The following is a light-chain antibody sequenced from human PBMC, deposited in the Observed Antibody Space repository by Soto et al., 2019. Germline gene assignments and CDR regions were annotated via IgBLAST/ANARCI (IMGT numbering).Light chain of an antibody. CDR3: QQYGTAPIFT. CDR2: GAS. CDR1: QSVRSSY. Sequence: EIVVTQSPGTLSLSPGERAALSCRASQSVRSSYLAWYQQKPGQAPRLLIYGASRRATGIPDRFSGSESGTDCTLTISRLEPEDFAVYYCQQYGTAPIFTCGPGTKVDIK. V-gene: IGKV3-20*01. J-gene: IGKJ3*01.